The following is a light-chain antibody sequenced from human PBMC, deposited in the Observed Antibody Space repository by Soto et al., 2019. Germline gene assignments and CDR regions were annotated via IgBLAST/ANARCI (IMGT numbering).Light chain of an antibody. CDR3: CSYAGNSNYV. J-gene: IGLJ1*01. V-gene: IGLV2-8*01. CDR1: NNDVGGYNY. Sequence: QSVLTQPPSPSRAPGQSVPISCTGNNNDVGGYNYVSWYQQHPGEAPKLIIYEVTKRPSGVPDRFSGSKSGNTASLTVSGLQAEDEADYHCCSYAGNSNYVFGTGTKVTVL. CDR2: EVT.